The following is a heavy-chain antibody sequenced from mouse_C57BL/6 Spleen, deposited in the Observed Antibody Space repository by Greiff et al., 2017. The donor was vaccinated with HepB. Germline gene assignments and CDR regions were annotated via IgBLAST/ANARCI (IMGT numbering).Heavy chain of an antibody. CDR3: ARGAIVTTRYFDV. Sequence: QVQLKESGPELVKPGASVKISCKASGYAFSSSWMNWVKQRPGKGLEWIGRIYPGDGDTNYNGKFKGKATLTADKSSSTAYMQLSSLTSEDSAVYFCARGAIVTTRYFDVWGTGTTVTVSS. J-gene: IGHJ1*03. D-gene: IGHD2-5*01. CDR2: IYPGDGDT. V-gene: IGHV1-82*01. CDR1: GYAFSSSW.